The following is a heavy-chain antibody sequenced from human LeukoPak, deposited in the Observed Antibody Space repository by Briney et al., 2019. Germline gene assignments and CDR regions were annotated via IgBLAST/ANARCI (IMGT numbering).Heavy chain of an antibody. CDR2: ISDSGGST. V-gene: IGHV3-23*01. D-gene: IGHD2-15*01. J-gene: IGHJ4*02. Sequence: GGSLRLSCAASGFTFSNYAMSWVRQAPGKGLEWVSAISDSGGSTYYADSVKGRFTISRDNSKSTLYLQVSSLRAEDTAIYYCAKHDVGYCSGGSCYSLDNWGQGTLLTVSS. CDR3: AKHDVGYCSGGSCYSLDN. CDR1: GFTFSNYA.